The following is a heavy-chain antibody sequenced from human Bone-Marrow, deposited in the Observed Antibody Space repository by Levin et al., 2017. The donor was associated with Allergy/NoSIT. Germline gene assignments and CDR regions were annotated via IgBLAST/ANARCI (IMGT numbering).Heavy chain of an antibody. CDR2: IIGSGATT. CDR1: GFTFRSYA. V-gene: IGHV3-23*01. Sequence: ETLSLTCAASGFTFRSYAMSWVRLAPGKGLEWVSAIIGSGATTYYADSVKGRFTISRDNSKNTLYLQMNSLRAEDTAVYYCAKDQVFGMDVWGQGTTVTVSS. CDR3: AKDQVFGMDV. J-gene: IGHJ6*02.